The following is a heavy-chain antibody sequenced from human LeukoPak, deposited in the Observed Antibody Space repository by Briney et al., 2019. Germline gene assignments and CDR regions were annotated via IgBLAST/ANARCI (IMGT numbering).Heavy chain of an antibody. CDR3: ARVPGYSSRTNWFDP. CDR2: INHSGST. D-gene: IGHD6-13*01. Sequence: KSGGSLRLSCAASGFTLSSYWMSWVRQAPGKGLEWIGEINHSGSTNYNPSLKSRVTISVDTSKNQFSLKLSSVTAADTAVYYCARVPGYSSRTNWFDPWGQGTLVTVSS. J-gene: IGHJ5*02. V-gene: IGHV4-34*01. CDR1: GFTLSSYW.